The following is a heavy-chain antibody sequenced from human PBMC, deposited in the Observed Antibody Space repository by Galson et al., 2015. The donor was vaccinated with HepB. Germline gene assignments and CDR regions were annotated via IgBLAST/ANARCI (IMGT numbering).Heavy chain of an antibody. D-gene: IGHD3-22*01. Sequence: SLRLSCAASGFTFSSYSMNWVRQAPGKGLEWVSYISSSSSTIYYADSVKGRFTISRDNAKNSLYLQMNSLRDEDTAVYYCARDYFSSGYYFWFDYWGQGTLVTVSS. CDR3: ARDYFSSGYYFWFDY. CDR1: GFTFSSYS. CDR2: ISSSSSTI. V-gene: IGHV3-48*02. J-gene: IGHJ4*02.